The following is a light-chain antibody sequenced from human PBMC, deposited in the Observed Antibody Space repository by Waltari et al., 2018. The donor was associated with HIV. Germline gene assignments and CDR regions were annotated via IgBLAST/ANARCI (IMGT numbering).Light chain of an antibody. CDR1: TSDIGGYNF. V-gene: IGLV2-14*01. Sequence: QSALAQPASVSGSPGQSITMSCTGTTSDIGGYNFVSWYQQHPGKVPKVLIYEVSNRPSGVSTRFSGSKSGNTASLTISGLQTEGEADYYCSSYSTAANVVFGGGTKLTVL. J-gene: IGLJ2*01. CDR2: EVS. CDR3: SSYSTAANVV.